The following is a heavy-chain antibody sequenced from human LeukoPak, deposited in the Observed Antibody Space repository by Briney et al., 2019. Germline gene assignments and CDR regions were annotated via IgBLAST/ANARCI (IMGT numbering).Heavy chain of an antibody. CDR2: ISSSGST. J-gene: IGHJ2*01. CDR1: GDSISSGDYY. Sequence: SETLSLTCTVSGDSISSGDYYWSWIRQPAGKGLEWIGRISSSGSTNYNPSLKSRVTISVDTSKNQFSLKLSSVTAADTAVYYCARHGPSSWQYWYFDLWGRGTLVTVSS. CDR3: ARHGPSSWQYWYFDL. V-gene: IGHV4-61*02. D-gene: IGHD6-13*01.